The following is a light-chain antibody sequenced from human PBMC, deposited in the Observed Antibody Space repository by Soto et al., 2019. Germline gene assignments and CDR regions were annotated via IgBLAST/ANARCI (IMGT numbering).Light chain of an antibody. CDR1: QSVSSY. Sequence: IVFAPSPATLSLSPRERAPPPCTASQSVSSYLAWYQQKPGQAPRLLIYDASNRATGIPARFSGSGSGTDFTLTISSLEPEDFAVYYCQQRSNWPPITFGQGTRLEIK. CDR3: QQRSNWPPIT. J-gene: IGKJ5*01. V-gene: IGKV3-11*01. CDR2: DAS.